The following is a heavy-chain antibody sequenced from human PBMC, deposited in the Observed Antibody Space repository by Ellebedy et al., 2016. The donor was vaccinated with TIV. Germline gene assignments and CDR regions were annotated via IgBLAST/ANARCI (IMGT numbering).Heavy chain of an antibody. CDR3: ARDRIVAVTAGDFYGMDV. D-gene: IGHD2-21*02. CDR2: IYYSGST. J-gene: IGHJ6*02. V-gene: IGHV4-59*12. CDR1: GSSISSYY. Sequence: SETLSLTCTVSGSSISSYYWSWIRQPPGKGLEWIGYIYYSGSTNYNPSLKSRVTMSVDTSKNQFSLKLSSVTAADTAVYYCARDRIVAVTAGDFYGMDVWGQGTTVTVSS.